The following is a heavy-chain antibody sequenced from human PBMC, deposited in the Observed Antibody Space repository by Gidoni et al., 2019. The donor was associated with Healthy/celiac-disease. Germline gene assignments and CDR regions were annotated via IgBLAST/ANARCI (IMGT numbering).Heavy chain of an antibody. CDR3: AKDQGSSWYGTEGSDY. D-gene: IGHD6-13*01. J-gene: IGHJ4*02. CDR2: ISYDGSNK. V-gene: IGHV3-30*18. Sequence: QVQLVESGGGVVQPGRSLRLSCAASGVTFSSYGMHWVRQAPGKGLEWVAVISYDGSNKYYADSVKGRFTISRDNSKNTLYLQMNSLRAEDTAVYYCAKDQGSSWYGTEGSDYWGQGTLVTVSS. CDR1: GVTFSSYG.